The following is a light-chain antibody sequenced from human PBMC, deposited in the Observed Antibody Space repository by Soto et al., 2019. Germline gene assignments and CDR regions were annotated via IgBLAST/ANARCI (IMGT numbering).Light chain of an antibody. CDR3: HHYGSSLPFT. V-gene: IGKV3-20*01. CDR1: QSVSSSY. CDR2: GAS. J-gene: IGKJ5*01. Sequence: EIVLTQSPGTLSLSPGEGATLSCRASQSVSSSYLAWYQQKPGQAPRLLIYGASSRATGISDRFSGSGSGTDFTLTISRLEPEDFAVYYCHHYGSSLPFTFGQGTRLEIK.